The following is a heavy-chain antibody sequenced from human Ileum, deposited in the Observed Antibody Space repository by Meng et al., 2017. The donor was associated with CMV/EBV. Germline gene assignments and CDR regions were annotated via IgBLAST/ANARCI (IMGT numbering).Heavy chain of an antibody. V-gene: IGHV1-2*02. Sequence: ASVKVSCKASGYSFTVYYIHWVRQAPGQGLEWMGWVNSQSGGTNCAQKFQGRVTMTRDTSISTAYMELSGLRSDDTAVYYCARDLRYEPFWGQGTLVTVSS. CDR2: VNSQSGGT. D-gene: IGHD1-14*01. CDR1: GYSFTVYY. CDR3: ARDLRYEPF. J-gene: IGHJ4*02.